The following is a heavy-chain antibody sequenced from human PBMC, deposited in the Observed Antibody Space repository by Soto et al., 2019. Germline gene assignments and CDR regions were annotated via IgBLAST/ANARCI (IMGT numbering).Heavy chain of an antibody. Sequence: EVQLLESGGDLVQPGGSLRLSCAASGFTFGDYAMSWVRQAPGRGLEWVSAISGSGGSTYYADSVKGRFTISRDNSKNSLYLQMNSLRVEDTAVYYCAKDRGTPMIPAQFDSWGQGTLVTVSS. CDR2: ISGSGGST. CDR3: AKDRGTPMIPAQFDS. J-gene: IGHJ4*02. D-gene: IGHD3-16*01. CDR1: GFTFGDYA. V-gene: IGHV3-23*01.